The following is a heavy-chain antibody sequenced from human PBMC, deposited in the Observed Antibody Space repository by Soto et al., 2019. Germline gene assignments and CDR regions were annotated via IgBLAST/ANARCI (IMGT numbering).Heavy chain of an antibody. Sequence: PSETLSLTCTVSGGSIRSGDYYWSWIRQPPGKGLESIGYIYYSGSTCYNPSLKSRVTISVDTSKNQFSLKLSSVTAADTAVYYCARSLRGGPPFDYGGKGTLVPVPS. J-gene: IGHJ4*02. CDR2: IYYSGST. V-gene: IGHV4-30-4*01. CDR1: GGSIRSGDYY. D-gene: IGHD3-10*01. CDR3: ARSLRGGPPFDY.